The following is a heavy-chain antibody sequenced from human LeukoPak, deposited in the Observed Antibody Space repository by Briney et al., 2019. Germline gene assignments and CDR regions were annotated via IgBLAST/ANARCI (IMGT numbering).Heavy chain of an antibody. CDR2: INSDGTTT. CDR3: GRDDDRVRGVIDY. CDR1: GFTFSYYS. D-gene: IGHD3-10*02. J-gene: IGHJ4*02. V-gene: IGHV3-74*01. Sequence: GGSLRLSCAVSGFTFSYYSMNWVRQAPGKGLVWVSRINSDGTTTTYADSVKGRFTIYRDNAKNTLYLQMFSLRAEDTAVYYCGRDDDRVRGVIDYWGQGTLVTVSS.